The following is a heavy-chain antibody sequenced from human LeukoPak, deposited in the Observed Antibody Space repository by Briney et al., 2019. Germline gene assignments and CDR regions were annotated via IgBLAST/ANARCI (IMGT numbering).Heavy chain of an antibody. CDR1: GYTFSSSG. V-gene: IGHV1-18*01. CDR3: AREGRVSRVDTTHLYYFYYYVMAV. Sequence: ASVKVSCKASGYTFSSSGTSWVRQAPGQGLEWMGWISAYNGNTNYAQKLQDRVTMTTDTSTSTAYMELRSLRSADTAVDYCAREGRVSRVDTTHLYYFYYYVMAVCVRGTTVTVSS. D-gene: IGHD5-12*01. CDR2: ISAYNGNT. J-gene: IGHJ6*01.